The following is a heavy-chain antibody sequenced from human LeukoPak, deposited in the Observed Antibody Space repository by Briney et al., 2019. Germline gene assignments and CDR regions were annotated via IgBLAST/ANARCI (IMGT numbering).Heavy chain of an antibody. D-gene: IGHD3-9*01. J-gene: IGHJ4*02. Sequence: ASVKVSCKASGYTFTSYDINWVRQATGQGLEWMGWMNPNSGNTGYAQKFQGRVTMTRSTSISTAYMELSSLRSEDTAVYYCARATQYFDWSDYWGQGTLVTVSS. V-gene: IGHV1-8*01. CDR3: ARATQYFDWSDY. CDR1: GYTFTSYD. CDR2: MNPNSGNT.